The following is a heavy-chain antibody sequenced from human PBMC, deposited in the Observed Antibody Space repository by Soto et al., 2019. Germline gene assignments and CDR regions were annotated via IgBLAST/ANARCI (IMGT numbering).Heavy chain of an antibody. CDR1: GGSITGYY. D-gene: IGHD2-21*02. V-gene: IGHV4-34*01. CDR2: INHSGST. CDR3: ARGMLAYCGGDCHPGYGMDV. J-gene: IGHJ6*02. Sequence: SETLSLTCTVSGGSITGYYWSWIRQPPGKGLEWIGEINHSGSTNYNPSLKSRVTISVDTSKNQFSLKLSSVTAADTAVYYCARGMLAYCGGDCHPGYGMDVWGQGTTVTVSS.